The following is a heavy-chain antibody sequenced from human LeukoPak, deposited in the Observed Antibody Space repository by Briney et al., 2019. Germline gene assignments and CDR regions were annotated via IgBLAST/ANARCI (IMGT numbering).Heavy chain of an antibody. D-gene: IGHD1-26*01. V-gene: IGHV3-48*03. CDR3: ASEWEPPSAPWFDP. CDR1: GFTFSSYE. CDR2: ISSSGSTI. J-gene: IGHJ5*02. Sequence: GGSLRLSCAASGFTFSSYEMNWVRQAPGKGLEWVSYISSSGSTIYYADSVKGRFTISRDNAKNSLYLQMNSLRAEDTAVYYCASEWEPPSAPWFDPWGQGTLVTVSS.